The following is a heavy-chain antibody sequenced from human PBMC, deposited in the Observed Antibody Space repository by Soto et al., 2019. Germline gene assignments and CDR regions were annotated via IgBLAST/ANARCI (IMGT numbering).Heavy chain of an antibody. CDR1: GGSVSSGSYY. Sequence: PSETLSLTCTVSGGSVSSGSYYWSWIRQPPGKGLEWIGYIYYSGSTNYNPSLKSRVTISVDTSKNQFSLKLSSVTAADTAAYYCARGYDFWSGYPHLFDYWGQGTLVTVSS. D-gene: IGHD3-3*01. CDR2: IYYSGST. J-gene: IGHJ4*02. CDR3: ARGYDFWSGYPHLFDY. V-gene: IGHV4-61*01.